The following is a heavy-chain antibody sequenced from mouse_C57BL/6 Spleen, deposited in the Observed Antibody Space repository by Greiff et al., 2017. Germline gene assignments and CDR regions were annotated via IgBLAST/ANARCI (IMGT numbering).Heavy chain of an antibody. V-gene: IGHV5-16*01. CDR2: INYDGSST. D-gene: IGHD5-5*01. CDR1: GFTFSDYY. Sequence: EVQLQESEGGLVQPGSSMKLSCTASGFTFSDYYMAWVRQVPEKGLEWVANINYDGSSTYYLDSLTSRFIISRDNAKNILYLQMSSLKSEDTATYYCARSHYLWYFDVWGTGTTVTVSS. J-gene: IGHJ1*03. CDR3: ARSHYLWYFDV.